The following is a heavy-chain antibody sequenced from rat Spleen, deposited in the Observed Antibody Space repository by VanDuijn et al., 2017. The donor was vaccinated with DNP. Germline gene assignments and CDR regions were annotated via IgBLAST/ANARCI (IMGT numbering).Heavy chain of an antibody. D-gene: IGHD1-11*01. J-gene: IGHJ2*01. CDR2: INPDGGST. Sequence: EVQLVESGGDLVQPGGSLKLSCIASGFTFNNYYMTWIRQVPGKGLEWVASINPDGGSTHYRDSVKGRFTISRDNTENTVYLQMNSLRFDDTATYYCAKDPXXYGXQGYXXYWGQGXMVTVSX. V-gene: IGHV5-58*01. CDR3: AKDPXXYGXQGYXXY. CDR1: GFTFNNYY.